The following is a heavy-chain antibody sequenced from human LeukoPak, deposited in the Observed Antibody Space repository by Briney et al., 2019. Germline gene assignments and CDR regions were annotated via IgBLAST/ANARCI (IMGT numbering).Heavy chain of an antibody. CDR2: IYYSGST. CDR1: GGSISSYY. D-gene: IGHD2-2*01. V-gene: IGHV4-59*01. J-gene: IGHJ5*02. Sequence: PSETLSLTCTVSGGSISSYYWSWIRQPPGKGLEWIGYIYYSGSTSYTPSLKSRVTMSVDTSKNQFSLRLSSVTAADTAIYYCARIPAYCTSTRCFELRFDPWGQGTLVTVSS. CDR3: ARIPAYCTSTRCFELRFDP.